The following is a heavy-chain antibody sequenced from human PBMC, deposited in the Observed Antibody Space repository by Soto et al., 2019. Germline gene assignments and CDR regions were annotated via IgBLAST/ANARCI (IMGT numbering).Heavy chain of an antibody. Sequence: QVQLVESGGGVVQPGRSLRLSCAASGFTFSSYGMHWVRQAPGKGLEWVAVIWYDGSNKYYADSVKGRFTISRDNSKNTRYLQMNSLRAEDTAVYYCARVGDYVWGSYRYPGYYYGMDVWGQGTTVTVSS. V-gene: IGHV3-33*01. CDR1: GFTFSSYG. CDR2: IWYDGSNK. CDR3: ARVGDYVWGSYRYPGYYYGMDV. D-gene: IGHD3-16*02. J-gene: IGHJ6*02.